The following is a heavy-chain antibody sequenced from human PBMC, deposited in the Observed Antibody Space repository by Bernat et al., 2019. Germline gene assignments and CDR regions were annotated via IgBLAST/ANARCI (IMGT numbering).Heavy chain of an antibody. J-gene: IGHJ6*03. CDR2: ISSSGITI. Sequence: EVQLVESGGGLVQPGGSLRLSCAASGLTFSSLELNWVRQAPGKGLAWVSYISSSGITIYYADSLKGRFTISRDNAKNSLYLQMNSLRAEDTAVYYCARGDSYMDVWGQGTTVTVSS. D-gene: IGHD2-15*01. V-gene: IGHV3-48*03. CDR1: GLTFSSLE. CDR3: ARGDSYMDV.